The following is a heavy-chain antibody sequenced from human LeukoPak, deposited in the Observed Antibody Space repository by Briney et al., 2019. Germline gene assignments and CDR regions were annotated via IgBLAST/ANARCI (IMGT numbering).Heavy chain of an antibody. CDR1: GGTFSSYA. D-gene: IGHD6-19*01. Sequence: ASVKVSSKASGGTFSSYAISWVRQAPGQGLEWMGRIIPILGIANYAQKFQGRVTITADKSTSTAYMELSSLRSEDTAVYYCARDDWAALGIAVAGHGSLVDYWGQGTLVTVSS. CDR3: ARDDWAALGIAVAGHGSLVDY. V-gene: IGHV1-69*04. J-gene: IGHJ4*02. CDR2: IIPILGIA.